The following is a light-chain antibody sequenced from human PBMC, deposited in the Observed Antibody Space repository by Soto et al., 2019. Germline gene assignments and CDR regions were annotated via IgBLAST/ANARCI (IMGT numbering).Light chain of an antibody. Sequence: DIQMTQSPSSLSASVGDRVTITCRASQGISNYLSWYQQKPGKVPKLLIYAASTLQSGVPSRFSGRGSGTDFTLTIRRLQPEDVATYDCQKYNSAPWTFGQGTKVEIK. CDR2: AAS. J-gene: IGKJ1*01. CDR1: QGISNY. CDR3: QKYNSAPWT. V-gene: IGKV1-27*01.